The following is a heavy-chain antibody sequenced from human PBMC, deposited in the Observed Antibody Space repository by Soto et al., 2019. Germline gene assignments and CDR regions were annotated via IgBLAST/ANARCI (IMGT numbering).Heavy chain of an antibody. CDR1: GFTFSSYS. J-gene: IGHJ4*02. CDR3: ARRGDYFDN. V-gene: IGHV3-48*02. CDR2: ISSSNRTT. Sequence: GGSLRLSCAASGFTFSSYSMNWVRQPPGKGLEWVSDISSSNRTTYYADSVKGRFTISRDNAKNSLYLQMNSLRDEDTAVYYCARRGDYFDNWGQGTLVTVSS.